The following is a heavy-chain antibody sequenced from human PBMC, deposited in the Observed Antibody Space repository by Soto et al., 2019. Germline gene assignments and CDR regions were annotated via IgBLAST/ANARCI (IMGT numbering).Heavy chain of an antibody. D-gene: IGHD3-10*01. CDR1: GYSFTNYW. CDR3: ARQGLDYYGSGSYGYNYFGMDV. J-gene: IGHJ6*02. Sequence: GESLKISCKGSGYSFTNYWISWVRQMPGKGLEWKGCIDPSDSHSNYSPTFQGHISISADKSINTAYLQWTSVKASDTAMYYCARQGLDYYGSGSYGYNYFGMDVWGQGTTVTVSS. CDR2: IDPSDSHS. V-gene: IGHV5-10-1*01.